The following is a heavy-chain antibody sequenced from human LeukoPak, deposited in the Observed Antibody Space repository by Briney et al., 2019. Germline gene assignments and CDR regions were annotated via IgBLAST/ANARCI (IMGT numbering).Heavy chain of an antibody. J-gene: IGHJ4*02. CDR1: GGSISSYY. CDR2: IYYSGST. Sequence: PSETLSLTCTVSGGSISSYYWSWIRQPPGKGLEWIGYIYYSGSTNYNPSLKSRVTISVDTSKNQFSPKLSSVTAADTAVYYCARDKGLYYFDYWGQGTLVTVSS. CDR3: ARDKGLYYFDY. V-gene: IGHV4-59*01.